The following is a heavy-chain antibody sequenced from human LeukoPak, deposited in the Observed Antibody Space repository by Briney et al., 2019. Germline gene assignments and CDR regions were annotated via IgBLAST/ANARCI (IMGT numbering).Heavy chain of an antibody. Sequence: PGRSLRLSCAASGFTFSSYAMHWVRQAPGKGLEWVAVISYDGSNKYYADSVKGRFTISRDNSKNTLYLQMNSLRAEDTAVYYCAKKRGSGSYYPFDYWGQGTLVTVSS. J-gene: IGHJ4*02. CDR1: GFTFSSYA. CDR3: AKKRGSGSYYPFDY. CDR2: ISYDGSNK. D-gene: IGHD3-10*01. V-gene: IGHV3-30-3*01.